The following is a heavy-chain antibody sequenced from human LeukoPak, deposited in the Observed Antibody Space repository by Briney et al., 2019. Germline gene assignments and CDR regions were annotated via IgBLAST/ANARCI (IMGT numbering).Heavy chain of an antibody. Sequence: ASVKVSCKASGYTFTGYYIHWVRQAPGQGLEWMGWINPNSGGTNYAQKFQGRVTMTTDTSTSTAYMELRSLRSDDTAVYYCARGRTHRYYYDSSGYYGGAFDIWGQGTMVTVSS. CDR3: ARGRTHRYYYDSSGYYGGAFDI. V-gene: IGHV1-2*02. CDR1: GYTFTGYY. D-gene: IGHD3-22*01. CDR2: INPNSGGT. J-gene: IGHJ3*02.